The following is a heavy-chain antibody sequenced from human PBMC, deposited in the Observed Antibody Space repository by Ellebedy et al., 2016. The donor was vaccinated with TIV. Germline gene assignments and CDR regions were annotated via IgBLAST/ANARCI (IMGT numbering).Heavy chain of an antibody. CDR2: ITVSSGKT. Sequence: ASVKVSCXASGYAFSIYGISWVRQAPGQGLEWVGWITVSSGKTDYAQKFQDRVTMTTDTVTRTDYLELKSLKSDDTAVYYCARTDLQSDYWGQGTLVTVSS. CDR1: GYAFSIYG. V-gene: IGHV1-18*04. CDR3: ARTDLQSDY. D-gene: IGHD5-24*01. J-gene: IGHJ4*02.